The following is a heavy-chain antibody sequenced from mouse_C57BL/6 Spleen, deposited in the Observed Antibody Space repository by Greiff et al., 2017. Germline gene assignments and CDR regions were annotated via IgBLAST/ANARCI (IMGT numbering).Heavy chain of an antibody. CDR1: GYAFSSSW. Sequence: QVQLQQSGPELVKPGASVKISCKASGYAFSSSWMNWVKQRPGKGLEWIGRIYPGDGGTNYNGKFKGKATLTADTSSSTAYMQLSSLTSEDSAVYFCAGHYYGSSLFAYWGQGTLVTVSA. CDR2: IYPGDGGT. J-gene: IGHJ3*01. CDR3: AGHYYGSSLFAY. V-gene: IGHV1-82*01. D-gene: IGHD1-1*01.